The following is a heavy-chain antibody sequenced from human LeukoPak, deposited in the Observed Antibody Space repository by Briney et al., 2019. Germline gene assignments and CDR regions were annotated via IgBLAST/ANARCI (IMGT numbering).Heavy chain of an antibody. CDR2: ISSSSSYI. CDR1: VFTFSRYS. D-gene: IGHD2-15*01. CDR3: AREYCSGGSCYLADY. J-gene: IGHJ4*02. V-gene: IGHV3-21*01. Sequence: GGSLRLSCAASVFTFSRYSMNWVRQAPGKGLEWVSSISSSSSYIYYADSVKGRFTISRGNAKNSLYLQMNSLRAEDTAVYYCAREYCSGGSCYLADYWGQGTLVTVSS.